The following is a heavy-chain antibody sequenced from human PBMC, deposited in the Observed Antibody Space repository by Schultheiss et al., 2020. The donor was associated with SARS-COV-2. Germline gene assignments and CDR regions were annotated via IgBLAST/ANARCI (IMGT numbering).Heavy chain of an antibody. Sequence: SETLSLTCTVSGGSISRGGYYWSWIRQHPGKGLEWIGYIYYSGSTYYNPSLKSRVTISVDTSKNQFSLKLSSVTAADTAVYYCASRSGYSSGWSFDYWGQGTLVTVSS. CDR2: IYYSGST. CDR1: GGSISRGGYY. CDR3: ASRSGYSSGWSFDY. D-gene: IGHD6-19*01. V-gene: IGHV4-31*03. J-gene: IGHJ4*02.